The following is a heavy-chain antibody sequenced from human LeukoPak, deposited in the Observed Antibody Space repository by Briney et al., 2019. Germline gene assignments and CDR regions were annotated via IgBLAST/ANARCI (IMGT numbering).Heavy chain of an antibody. D-gene: IGHD6-13*01. CDR1: GFNFSNYA. J-gene: IGHJ4*02. Sequence: GGSLRLSCAASGFNFSNYAMSWVRQAPGKGLEWVSGISGSSGSTYYADSVKGRFIISRDNSKNTLYLQMNSLRAEDTAVYYCAKGHGGSTWYMGGDYWGQGTLVTVSS. CDR2: ISGSSGST. CDR3: AKGHGGSTWYMGGDY. V-gene: IGHV3-23*01.